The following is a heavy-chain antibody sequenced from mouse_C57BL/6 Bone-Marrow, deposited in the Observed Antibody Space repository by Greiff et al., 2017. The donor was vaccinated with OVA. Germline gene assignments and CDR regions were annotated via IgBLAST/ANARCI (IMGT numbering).Heavy chain of an antibody. CDR2: IYPGSGST. Sequence: QVQLQQPGAELVKPGASVKLSCKASGYTFTSYWITWVKQRPGQGLEWIGDIYPGSGSTNYNEKFKSKATLTVATSSSTAYMQLSSLTSEDSAVYCGARKRGTVVGYFDVWGTGTTVTVSS. D-gene: IGHD1-1*01. V-gene: IGHV1-55*01. CDR1: GYTFTSYW. J-gene: IGHJ1*03. CDR3: ARKRGTVVGYFDV.